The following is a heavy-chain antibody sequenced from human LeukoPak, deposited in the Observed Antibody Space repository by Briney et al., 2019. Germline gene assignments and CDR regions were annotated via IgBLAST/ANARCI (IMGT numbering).Heavy chain of an antibody. D-gene: IGHD3-3*01. J-gene: IGHJ5*02. CDR1: GGSFSGYY. CDR2: INHSGST. CDR3: ARGLGSGYYNRQSRFDP. V-gene: IGHV4-34*01. Sequence: SETLSLTCAVYGGSFSGYYWSWIRQPPGKGLEWIGEINHSGSTNYNPSLKSRVTISVDTSKNQFSLKLSSVTAADTAVYYCARGLGSGYYNRQSRFDPWGQGTLVTVSS.